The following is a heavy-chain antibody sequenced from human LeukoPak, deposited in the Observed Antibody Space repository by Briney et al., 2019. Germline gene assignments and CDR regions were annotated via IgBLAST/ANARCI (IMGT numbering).Heavy chain of an antibody. CDR3: AGVRDDYSPILDS. Sequence: SETLSLTCTVSGGSISSSSYYWGWIRQPPGKGLEWIGSIYYSGSTYYNPSLKSRVTISVDRSKNQFSLRLSSVSAADTAVYYCAGVRDDYSPILDSWGQGTLVTVSS. V-gene: IGHV4-39*07. J-gene: IGHJ4*02. D-gene: IGHD2-15*01. CDR1: GGSISSSSYY. CDR2: IYYSGST.